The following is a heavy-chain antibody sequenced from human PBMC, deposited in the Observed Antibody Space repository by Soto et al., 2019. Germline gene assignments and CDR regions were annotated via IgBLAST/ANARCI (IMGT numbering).Heavy chain of an antibody. D-gene: IGHD3-22*01. Sequence: QVQLVQSGAEVKKPGSSVKVSCKASGGTFSSYAISWVRQAPGQGLEWMGGIIPIFGTANYAQKFQGRVTITADESTSTAYMELSSLRSDDTAVYYCAREAYYYDSSGYSPFDYWGQGTLVTVSS. CDR2: IIPIFGTA. J-gene: IGHJ4*02. V-gene: IGHV1-69*01. CDR1: GGTFSSYA. CDR3: AREAYYYDSSGYSPFDY.